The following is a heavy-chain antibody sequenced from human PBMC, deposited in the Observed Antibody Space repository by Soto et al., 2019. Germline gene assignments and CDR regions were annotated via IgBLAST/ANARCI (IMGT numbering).Heavy chain of an antibody. CDR2: IYYSGPT. D-gene: IGHD3-10*01. CDR1: GDSINSGGYY. Sequence: QVQLQESGPGLVKPSQTLSLTCTVSGDSINSGGYYWSWIRQHPGKGLEWSGYIYYSGPTYYNPSLKSRIDISVDTSENHFSLTLSSVTAADTAVYYRARGLGGYGSGQGFFDYWGQGTLVTVSS. J-gene: IGHJ4*02. CDR3: ARGLGGYGSGQGFFDY. V-gene: IGHV4-31*03.